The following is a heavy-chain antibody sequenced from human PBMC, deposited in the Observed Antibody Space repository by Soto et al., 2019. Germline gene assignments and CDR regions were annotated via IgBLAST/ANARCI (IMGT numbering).Heavy chain of an antibody. CDR1: DFILSDAW. V-gene: IGHV3-15*07. CDR3: ASYRDSSGLRRYDY. CDR2: IKSKAHGGTT. J-gene: IGHJ4*02. D-gene: IGHD3-22*01. Sequence: EVQLEESGGGLIKPGESLTLSCAASDFILSDAWMKWVRQAPGKGLEWVGRIKSKAHGGTTDYAAHLKGRFTILRDDSKNTLYLQMNSLQTEYTAMYYCASYRDSSGLRRYDYWGQGALVTVSS.